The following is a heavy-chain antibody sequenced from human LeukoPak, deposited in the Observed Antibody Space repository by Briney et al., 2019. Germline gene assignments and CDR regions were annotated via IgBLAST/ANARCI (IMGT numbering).Heavy chain of an antibody. CDR2: ISGSGGST. J-gene: IGHJ4*02. CDR3: AKVIVGATGYFDY. D-gene: IGHD1-26*01. V-gene: IGHV3-23*01. Sequence: GGSLRLSCAASGFTFSSYAMSLVRQAPGKGLEWVSAISGSGGSTYYADSVKGRFTISRDNSKNTLYLQMNSLRAEDTAVYYCAKVIVGATGYFDYWGQGTLVTVSS. CDR1: GFTFSSYA.